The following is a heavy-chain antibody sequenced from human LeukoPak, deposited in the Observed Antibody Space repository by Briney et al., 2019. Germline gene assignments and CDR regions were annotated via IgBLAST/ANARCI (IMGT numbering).Heavy chain of an antibody. D-gene: IGHD6-13*01. Sequence: PGGSLRLSCAASGFTFSSYAMSWVRQAPGKGLEWVSAISGSGGSTYYADSVKGRFTISRDNSKNTLYLQMSSLRAEDTAVYYCAKAGYSSSSQKTFYYWGQGTLVTVSS. CDR2: ISGSGGST. CDR1: GFTFSSYA. V-gene: IGHV3-23*01. J-gene: IGHJ4*02. CDR3: AKAGYSSSSQKTFYY.